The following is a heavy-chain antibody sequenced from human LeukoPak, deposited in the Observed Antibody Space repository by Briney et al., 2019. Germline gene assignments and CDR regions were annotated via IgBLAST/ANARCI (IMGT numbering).Heavy chain of an antibody. V-gene: IGHV3-23*01. D-gene: IGHD3-3*01. CDR1: GFTFSSYA. J-gene: IGHJ4*02. Sequence: GGSLRLSCAASGFTFSSYAMSWVRQAPGKGLEWVSAISGSGGSTYYADSVKGRFTISRDNSKNTLYLQMNSLRAEDTAVYYCGKPITIFGVVIDYDYWGQGTLVTVSS. CDR2: ISGSGGST. CDR3: GKPITIFGVVIDYDY.